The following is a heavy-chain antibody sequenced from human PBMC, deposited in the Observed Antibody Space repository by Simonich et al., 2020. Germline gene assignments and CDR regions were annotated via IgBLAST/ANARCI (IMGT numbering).Heavy chain of an antibody. CDR1: GGSISSSSYY. V-gene: IGHV4-39*01. CDR3: ARHAGFAFDI. Sequence: QLQLQESGPGLVKPSETLSLTCTVSGGSISSSSYYWGWLRQPPGKGLEWIGSIYYSGTTYYNPSIMSRVPLSVDTSKNQFSLTLSSVTAADTAVYYCARHAGFAFDIWGQGTMVTVSS. D-gene: IGHD6-13*01. CDR2: IYYSGTT. J-gene: IGHJ3*02.